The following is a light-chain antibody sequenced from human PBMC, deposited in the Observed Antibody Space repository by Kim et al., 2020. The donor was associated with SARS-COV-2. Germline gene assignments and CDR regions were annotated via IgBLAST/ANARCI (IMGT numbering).Light chain of an antibody. CDR3: QQYHDVPFT. CDR2: EAT. J-gene: IGKJ4*01. Sequence: DIQMTQSPSSLSASVGDRVTLTCLASQDIDNSLNWYQQKPGEPPKLLIFEATNLETGVPRRFTGSTSVTDFTLTITNLQPEDIATYYCQQYHDVPFTFVGGTKVDIK. V-gene: IGKV1-33*01. CDR1: QDIDNS.